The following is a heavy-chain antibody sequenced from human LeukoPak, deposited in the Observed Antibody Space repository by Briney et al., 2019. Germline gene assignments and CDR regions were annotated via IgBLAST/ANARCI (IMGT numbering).Heavy chain of an antibody. D-gene: IGHD5-12*01. CDR1: GYTFTSYD. CDR3: AILRGYSGYDYYYYYGMDV. J-gene: IGHJ6*02. CDR2: MNPNSGNT. V-gene: IGHV1-8*01. Sequence: ASVKVSCKASGYTFTSYDINWVRQATGQGLEWMGWMNPNSGNTGYAQKFQGRVTMTRNTSTSTAYMELSSLRSEDTAVYYCAILRGYSGYDYYYYYGMDVWGQGTTVTVSS.